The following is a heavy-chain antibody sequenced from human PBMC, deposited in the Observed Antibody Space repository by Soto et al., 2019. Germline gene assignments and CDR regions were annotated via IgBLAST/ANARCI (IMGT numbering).Heavy chain of an antibody. J-gene: IGHJ6*02. V-gene: IGHV5-10-1*01. CDR3: ARHGYPPEGYYYGMDV. CDR1: GYSFTNYW. D-gene: IGHD5-12*01. CDR2: IDPSDSYT. Sequence: PGESLKISCKASGYSFTNYWISWVRQMPGKCLEWMGRIDPSDSYTNYSPSFQGHVTISADKSISTAYLQWSSLKASDTAMYYCARHGYPPEGYYYGMDVWGQGTTVTVSS.